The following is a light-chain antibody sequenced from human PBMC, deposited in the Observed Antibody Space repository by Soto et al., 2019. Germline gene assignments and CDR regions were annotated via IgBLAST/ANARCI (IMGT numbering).Light chain of an antibody. J-gene: IGKJ1*01. CDR2: GAS. CDR1: ETVAGSY. CDR3: QQYNSYSWT. V-gene: IGKV3-20*01. Sequence: EIGLTQSPGTLSLYPGERATLSCRASETVAGSYLAWYQQKPGQAPRLLIHGASTRATGIPDRFSGSGSGTGFTLTISRVEPEDFATYYCQQYNSYSWTFGQGTKADI.